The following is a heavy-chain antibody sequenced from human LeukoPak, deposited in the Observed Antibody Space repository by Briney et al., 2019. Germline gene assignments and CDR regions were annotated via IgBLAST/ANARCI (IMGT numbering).Heavy chain of an antibody. D-gene: IGHD2-21*02. V-gene: IGHV3-7*01. CDR2: IKQVGSEK. Sequence: GGSLRLSCVGSGFTFSNYWMSWVRQAPGKGLEWVANIKQVGSEKYYVDSVEGRFTISRDNAKNSLFLQMNSLRAEDTAIYYCARLVVVTAKNYYFDYWGQGTLVTVSS. CDR1: GFTFSNYW. CDR3: ARLVVVTAKNYYFDY. J-gene: IGHJ4*02.